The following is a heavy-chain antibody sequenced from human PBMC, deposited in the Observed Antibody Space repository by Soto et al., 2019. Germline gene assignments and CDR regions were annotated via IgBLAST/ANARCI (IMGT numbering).Heavy chain of an antibody. CDR2: IDTSSSTM. CDR3: ARDKLTGDYREAFDI. V-gene: IGHV3-48*02. J-gene: IGHJ3*02. Sequence: EVQLVESGGGLVQPGGSLRLSCAASGFAFRTYSLSWVRQAPGKGLEWVAYIDTSSSTMHYADSVEGRFAISRDNAMSSLYLQVNSVRDEDTAIYYCARDKLTGDYREAFDIWGQGTVVTVSS. D-gene: IGHD7-27*01. CDR1: GFAFRTYS.